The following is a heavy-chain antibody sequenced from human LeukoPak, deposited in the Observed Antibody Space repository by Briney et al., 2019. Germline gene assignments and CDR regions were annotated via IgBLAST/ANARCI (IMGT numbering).Heavy chain of an antibody. CDR1: GGSISSSNYY. J-gene: IGHJ4*02. Sequence: PSETLSLTCSVSGGSISSSNYYWGWIRQPPGKGLEWIGSIYYSGSTYYNAPLKSRVTMSVDTSKKQFSLKLSSVTAADTAVYYCAKDWQFYGGNPYYFDYWGQGTLVTVSS. V-gene: IGHV4-39*07. CDR2: IYYSGST. CDR3: AKDWQFYGGNPYYFDY. D-gene: IGHD4-23*01.